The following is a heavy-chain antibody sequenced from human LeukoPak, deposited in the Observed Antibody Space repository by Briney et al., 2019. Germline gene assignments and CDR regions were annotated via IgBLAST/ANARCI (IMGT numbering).Heavy chain of an antibody. CDR1: GCTFSSCR. CDR2: ISTSSSTI. J-gene: IGHJ3*01. D-gene: IGHD4-17*01. Sequence: HPGGSLLLSCAASGCTFSSCRKNWVRQAPGKGLEWVSYISTSSSTIYYADSVKGRFTISRDNAKNSLYQQMNSLRDEDTAVYYCGRATVAILLDLWGQGTMVTVSS. CDR3: GRATVAILLDL. V-gene: IGHV3-48*02.